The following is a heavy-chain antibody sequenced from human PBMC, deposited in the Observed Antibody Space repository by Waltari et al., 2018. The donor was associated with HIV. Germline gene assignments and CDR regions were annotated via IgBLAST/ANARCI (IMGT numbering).Heavy chain of an antibody. CDR3: AREGHYYGSGRFGGDY. V-gene: IGHV3-33*01. D-gene: IGHD3-10*01. J-gene: IGHJ4*02. CDR2: IWCTGSNR. CDR1: GFTFSTYG. Sequence: QVQLVESGGGVGQPGRSLRLSCAASGFTFSTYGMPWVRQAPGKGLDWVSVIWCTGSNRYYADSVTGRLTISRDNSKNTVYLQINRLRAEDTAVYYCAREGHYYGSGRFGGDYWGQGTLVTVSS.